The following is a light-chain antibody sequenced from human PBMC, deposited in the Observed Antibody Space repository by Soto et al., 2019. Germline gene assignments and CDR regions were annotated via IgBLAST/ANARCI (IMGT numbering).Light chain of an antibody. CDR3: QQRSNWPPYT. Sequence: EIVLTQSPATLSLSPGERATLSCRASQSVSSYLAWYQQKPGQAPRLLIYDASNRATGIPARFSGSGSGTAFSLTTRSLEPEDFAVYYCQQRSNWPPYTFGQGTKLEIK. V-gene: IGKV3-11*01. J-gene: IGKJ2*01. CDR1: QSVSSY. CDR2: DAS.